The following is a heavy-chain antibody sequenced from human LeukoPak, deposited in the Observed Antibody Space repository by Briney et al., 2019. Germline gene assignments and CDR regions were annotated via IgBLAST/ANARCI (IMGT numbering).Heavy chain of an antibody. CDR2: INPKSGDT. CDR1: GYTLIDYF. V-gene: IGHV1-2*02. CDR3: ARDLTSTPYWELDY. J-gene: IGHJ4*02. D-gene: IGHD1-26*01. Sequence: ASVKVSCKASGYTLIDYFVHWLRQAPGQGVEWMGRINPKSGDTEYPQKFQVRVTMTRDTSISTQYMELTRLTSDDTAVYFCARDLTSTPYWELDYWGQGSLVTVSS.